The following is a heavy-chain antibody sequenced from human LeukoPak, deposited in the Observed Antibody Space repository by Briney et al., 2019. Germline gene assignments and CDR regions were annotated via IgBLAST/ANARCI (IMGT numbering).Heavy chain of an antibody. D-gene: IGHD2-15*01. CDR3: ARGHCSGGSCYLYYYYYYMDV. Sequence: SVKVSCKASGGTFSSYTISWVRQAPGQGLEWMGRIIPILGTANYAQKFQGRVTITADESTSTAYMELSSLRSEDTAVYYCARGHCSGGSCYLYYYYYYMDVWGKGTTVTVSS. V-gene: IGHV1-69*08. J-gene: IGHJ6*03. CDR2: IIPILGTA. CDR1: GGTFSSYT.